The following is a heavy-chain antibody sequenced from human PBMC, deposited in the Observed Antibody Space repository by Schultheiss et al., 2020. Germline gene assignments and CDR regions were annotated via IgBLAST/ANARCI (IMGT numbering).Heavy chain of an antibody. CDR2: VSVSGGTT. Sequence: GGSLRLSCAASGFTFSSYGMHWVRQAPGKGLEWVSGVSVSGGTTYYADSVKGRFTISRDNSKNTLFLQLDSLRADDTAVYYCAQSPNWYKPDYWGQGTVVTGSS. D-gene: IGHD1-1*01. V-gene: IGHV3-23*01. CDR1: GFTFSSYG. CDR3: AQSPNWYKPDY. J-gene: IGHJ4*02.